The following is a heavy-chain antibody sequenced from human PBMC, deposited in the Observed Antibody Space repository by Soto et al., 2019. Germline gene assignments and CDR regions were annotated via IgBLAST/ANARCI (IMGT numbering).Heavy chain of an antibody. CDR2: IYYSGNT. D-gene: IGHD2-15*01. Sequence: SETLSLTCTVSGDSISSYYWYWIRQPPGQGLEWIGSIYYSGNTYYNPSLKSRVTISVDTSKNQFSVKLNSVTAADTAVYYCARHQSIVVVTAARAFDIWGQGTMVTV. J-gene: IGHJ3*02. CDR1: GDSISSYY. V-gene: IGHV4-39*01. CDR3: ARHQSIVVVTAARAFDI.